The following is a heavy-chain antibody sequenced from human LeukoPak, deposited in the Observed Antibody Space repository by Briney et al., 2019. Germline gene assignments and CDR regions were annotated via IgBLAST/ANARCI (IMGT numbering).Heavy chain of an antibody. CDR3: ARRPLNYYDSSGFLLTFFDY. Sequence: SETLSLTCTVSGGSISSSSYFWGWIRLPPGKGLEWIGTISYSGSTYYNPSLKSRVTISVDTSKSQFSLKLNSVTAADTAAYYCARRPLNYYDSSGFLLTFFDYWGQGTLVTVSS. V-gene: IGHV4-39*01. CDR2: ISYSGST. J-gene: IGHJ4*02. CDR1: GGSISSSSYF. D-gene: IGHD3-22*01.